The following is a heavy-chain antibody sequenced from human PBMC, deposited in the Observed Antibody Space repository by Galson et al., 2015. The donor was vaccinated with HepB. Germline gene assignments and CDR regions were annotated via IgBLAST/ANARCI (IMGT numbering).Heavy chain of an antibody. CDR1: GYTFTGYY. D-gene: IGHD2-2*01. CDR2: INPNSGGT. V-gene: IGHV1-2*04. CDR3: ARGGSSSTSIPDAFDI. Sequence: SVKVSCKASGYTFTGYYMHWVRQAPGQGLEWMGWINPNSGGTNYAQKFQGWVTMTRDTSISTAYMELSRLRSDDTAVYYCARGGSSSTSIPDAFDIWGQGTKVTVSS. J-gene: IGHJ3*02.